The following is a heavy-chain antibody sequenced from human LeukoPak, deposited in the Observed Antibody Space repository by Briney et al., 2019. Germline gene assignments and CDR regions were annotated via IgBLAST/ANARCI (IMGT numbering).Heavy chain of an antibody. CDR3: AIGYSSGNYYYYMDV. Sequence: ASVKVSCKASGYTFTSYDINWVRQATGQGLEWMGWMNPNSGNTGYAQKFQGRVTMTRDTSISTAYMELSRLRSDDTAVYYCAIGYSSGNYYYYMDVWGKGTTVTVSS. CDR1: GYTFTSYD. J-gene: IGHJ6*03. V-gene: IGHV1-8*01. D-gene: IGHD6-19*01. CDR2: MNPNSGNT.